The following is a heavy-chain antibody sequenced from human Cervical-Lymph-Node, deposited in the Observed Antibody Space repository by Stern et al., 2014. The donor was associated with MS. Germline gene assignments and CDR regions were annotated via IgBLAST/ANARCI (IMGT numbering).Heavy chain of an antibody. CDR3: ARATDL. CDR2: IYYRGTT. V-gene: IGHV4-59*01. J-gene: IGHJ5*02. Sequence: QLQLQESGPGLLRPSETLSLTCNGWIRQPPGKGLEWIGYIYYRGTTNYNASLKGRVAISINTSKTQFSLRLSSVTAADTAVYYCARATDLWGQGILVTVSS.